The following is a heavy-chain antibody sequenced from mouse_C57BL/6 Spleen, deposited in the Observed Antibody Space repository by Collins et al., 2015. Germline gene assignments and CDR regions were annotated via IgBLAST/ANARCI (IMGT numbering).Heavy chain of an antibody. CDR1: GYSITSGYY. CDR3: ARGGYGSSHAMDY. CDR2: ISYDGSN. Sequence: VQLQESGPGLVKPSQSLSLTCSVTGYSITSGYYWNWIRQFPGNKLEWMGYISYDGSNNYNPSLKNRISITRDTSKNQFFLKLNSVTTEDTATYYCARGGYGSSHAMDYWGQGTSVTVSS. D-gene: IGHD1-1*01. V-gene: IGHV3-6*02. J-gene: IGHJ4*01.